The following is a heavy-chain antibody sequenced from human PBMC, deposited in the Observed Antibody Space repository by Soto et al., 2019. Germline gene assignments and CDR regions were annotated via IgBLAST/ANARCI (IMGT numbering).Heavy chain of an antibody. V-gene: IGHV4-59*01. J-gene: IGHJ5*02. D-gene: IGHD1-26*01. CDR3: ARLPPPGPLVRAKCDWWFDA. Sequence: PSETLSLTCTVSGGSISSYYWSWIRQPPGKGLEWIGYIYYSGSTNYNPSLKSRVTISVDTSKNQFSLKLSSVTAADTAVYYCARLPPPGPLVRAKCDWWFDAWGQGTVVTVSS. CDR2: IYYSGST. CDR1: GGSISSYY.